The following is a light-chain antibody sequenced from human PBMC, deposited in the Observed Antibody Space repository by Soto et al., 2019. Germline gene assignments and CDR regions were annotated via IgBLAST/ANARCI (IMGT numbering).Light chain of an antibody. V-gene: IGLV2-14*01. CDR2: EVI. CDR1: SGDVGPYNF. J-gene: IGLJ2*01. Sequence: QSALTQPASVSGSPGQSITISCTGTSGDVGPYNFVSWYQQHPGKVPKLIIFEVIYRPSGVSSRFSGSKSGTTASLTISDHQADDEADYSCSPYTSLKTRVFGRGTKLTVL. CDR3: SPYTSLKTRV.